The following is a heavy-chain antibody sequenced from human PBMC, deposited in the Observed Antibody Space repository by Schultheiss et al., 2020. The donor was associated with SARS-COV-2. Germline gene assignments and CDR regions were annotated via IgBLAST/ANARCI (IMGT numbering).Heavy chain of an antibody. CDR3: ARPRVYCSSTSCYGNWFDP. CDR1: GFTFSSYW. CDR2: IKQDGSEK. V-gene: IGHV3-7*03. D-gene: IGHD2-2*01. J-gene: IGHJ5*02. Sequence: GESLKISCAASGFTFSSYWMSWVRQAPGKGLEWVANIKQDGSEKYYVDSVKGRFTISRDNAKNSLYLQMNSLRAEDTAVYYCARPRVYCSSTSCYGNWFDPWGQGTLVTVSS.